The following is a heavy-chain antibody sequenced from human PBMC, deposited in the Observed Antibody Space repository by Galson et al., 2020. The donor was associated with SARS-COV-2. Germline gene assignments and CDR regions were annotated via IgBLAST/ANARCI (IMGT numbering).Heavy chain of an antibody. D-gene: IGHD4-4*01. CDR3: ARLQELHNWFDP. CDR1: GGPISSSSYY. J-gene: IGHJ5*02. V-gene: IGHV4-39*01. CDR2: NYYSGST. Sequence: PSETPSLTCTVSGGPISSSSYYWGWLRPPQGTGLEWIGSNYYSGSTYNNPSLKSRVTISVDTSKNQFSLKLSSVTAADTAVYYCARLQELHNWFDPWGQGTLVTVSS.